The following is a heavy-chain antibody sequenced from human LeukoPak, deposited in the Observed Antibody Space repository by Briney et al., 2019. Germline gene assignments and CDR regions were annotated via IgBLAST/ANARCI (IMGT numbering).Heavy chain of an antibody. Sequence: GGSLRLSCAASGFTFSSYGMHWVRQAPGKGLEWVAVISYDGSNKYYADSVKGRFTISRDNSKNTLYLQMNSLRAEDKAVYYCAKDPSFAKDAFDIWGQGTMVTVSS. CDR2: ISYDGSNK. CDR3: AKDPSFAKDAFDI. J-gene: IGHJ3*02. D-gene: IGHD4/OR15-4a*01. CDR1: GFTFSSYG. V-gene: IGHV3-30*18.